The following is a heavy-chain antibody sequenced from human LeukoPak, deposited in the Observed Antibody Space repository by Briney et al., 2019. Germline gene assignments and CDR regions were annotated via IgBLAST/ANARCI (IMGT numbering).Heavy chain of an antibody. CDR1: GYSFTTCW. CDR3: ARRDSSGLYYVN. Sequence: GESLKISWKGSGYSFTTCWIGWVRQMPGKGLEWMGIIYPGNSDTRYSPSFQGQVTMSADKSISTAYLQWSSLQASDTAMYYCARRDSSGLYYVNWGQGTLVTVSS. V-gene: IGHV5-51*01. CDR2: IYPGNSDT. D-gene: IGHD3-22*01. J-gene: IGHJ4*02.